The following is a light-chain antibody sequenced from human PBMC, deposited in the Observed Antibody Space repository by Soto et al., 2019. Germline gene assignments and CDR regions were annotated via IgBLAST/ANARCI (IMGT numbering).Light chain of an antibody. CDR3: RQYAGSSTYV. J-gene: IGLJ1*01. V-gene: IGLV2-23*02. CDR1: SSDVGSYNL. CDR2: EVT. Sequence: QSVLTQPASVSGSPGQSITISCTGTSSDVGSYNLVSWYQQHPGKAPKFMIFEVTQRPSGVSNRFSGSKSGNMASLTISGLQAEDEADYYCRQYAGSSTYVLGTGTKVTFL.